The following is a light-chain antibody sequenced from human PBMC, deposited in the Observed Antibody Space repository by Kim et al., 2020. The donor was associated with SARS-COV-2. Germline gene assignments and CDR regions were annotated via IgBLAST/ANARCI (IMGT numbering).Light chain of an antibody. Sequence: EIVLTQSPVTLSLSPGERATLSCRATQTVHNYLAWYQQKPGQPPRLLIYDASSRATGIPARFSGSGSGTDFTLTISSLEPEDFAVYYCQQRSDWPLTFGGGTKVDIK. V-gene: IGKV3-11*01. J-gene: IGKJ4*01. CDR1: QTVHNY. CDR3: QQRSDWPLT. CDR2: DAS.